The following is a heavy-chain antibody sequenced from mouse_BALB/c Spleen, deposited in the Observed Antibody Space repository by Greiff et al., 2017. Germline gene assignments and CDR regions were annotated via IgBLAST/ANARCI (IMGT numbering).Heavy chain of an antibody. CDR1: GYSFTGYY. Sequence: VQLKESGPELVKPGASVKISCKASGYSFTGYYMHWVKQSHVKSLEWIGRINPYNGATSYNQNFKDKASLTVDKSSSTAYMELHSLTSEDSAVYYCARGGRRGYFDGWGAGTTVTVSS. CDR2: INPYNGAT. D-gene: IGHD3-3*01. J-gene: IGHJ1*01. V-gene: IGHV1-31*01. CDR3: ARGGRRGYFDG.